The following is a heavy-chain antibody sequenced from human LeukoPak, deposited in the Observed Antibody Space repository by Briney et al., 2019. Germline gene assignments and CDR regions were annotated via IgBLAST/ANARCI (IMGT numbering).Heavy chain of an antibody. CDR2: IYYSGST. V-gene: IGHV4-30-4*08. Sequence: SETLSLTCTVSGGSISSGDYCWSWIRQPPGKGLEWIGYIYYSGSTYYNPSLKSRVTISVDTSKNQFSLKLSSVTAADTAVYYCAREVVVPAASDAFDIWGQGTMVTVSS. D-gene: IGHD2-2*01. CDR3: AREVVVPAASDAFDI. J-gene: IGHJ3*02. CDR1: GGSISSGDYC.